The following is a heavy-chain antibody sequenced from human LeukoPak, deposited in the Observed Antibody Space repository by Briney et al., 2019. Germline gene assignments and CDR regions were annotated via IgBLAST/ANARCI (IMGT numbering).Heavy chain of an antibody. D-gene: IGHD6-13*01. CDR1: GGSISSGGYS. Sequence: SETLSLTCAVSGGSISSGGYSWSWIPQPPGKGLEWIGYIYHSGSTYYNPSLKSRVTISVDRSKNEFSLKLSSVTAADTAVYYCASSSSWSEFDPWGQGTLVTVSS. CDR3: ASSSSWSEFDP. V-gene: IGHV4-30-2*01. J-gene: IGHJ5*02. CDR2: IYHSGST.